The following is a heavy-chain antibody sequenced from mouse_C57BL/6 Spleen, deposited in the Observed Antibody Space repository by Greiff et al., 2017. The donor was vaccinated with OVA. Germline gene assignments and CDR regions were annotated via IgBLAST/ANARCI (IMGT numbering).Heavy chain of an antibody. CDR3: ASHYGSTYWYFDV. CDR1: GYSFTGYY. V-gene: IGHV1-42*01. J-gene: IGHJ1*03. D-gene: IGHD1-1*01. Sequence: EVKLQESGPELVKPGASVKISCKASGYSFTGYYMNWVKQSPEKSLEWIGEINPSTGGTTYNQKFKAKATLTVDKSSSTAYMQLKSLTSEDSAVYYCASHYGSTYWYFDVWGTGTTVTVSS. CDR2: INPSTGGT.